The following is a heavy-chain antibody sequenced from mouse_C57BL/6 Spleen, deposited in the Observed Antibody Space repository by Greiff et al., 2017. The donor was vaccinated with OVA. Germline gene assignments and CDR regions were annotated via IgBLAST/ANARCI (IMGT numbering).Heavy chain of an antibody. CDR2: IDPSDSYT. CDR1: GYTFTSYW. V-gene: IGHV1-50*01. CDR3: ARLDYSNYGDY. Sequence: QVQLQQPGAELVKPGASVKLSCKASGYTFTSYWMQWVKQRPGQGLEWIGEIDPSDSYTNYNQKFKGKATLTVDTSSSTAYMQLSSLTSEDSAVYYCARLDYSNYGDYWGQGTTLTVSS. J-gene: IGHJ2*01. D-gene: IGHD2-5*01.